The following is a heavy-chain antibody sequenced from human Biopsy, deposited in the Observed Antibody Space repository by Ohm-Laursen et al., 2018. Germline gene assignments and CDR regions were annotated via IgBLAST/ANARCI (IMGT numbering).Heavy chain of an antibody. CDR2: INHSGRT. D-gene: IGHD3-22*01. V-gene: IGHV4-34*01. J-gene: IGHJ6*02. CDR1: GESFNGYY. Sequence: GTLSLTCAVYGESFNGYYWSWIRQTPGKGLEWIGEINHSGRTNYNPPLKSRVTISVDTSKNQLSLKVRSVTAADTAVYYCVRGVDYYDPYHYYALDVWGQGTTGTVSS. CDR3: VRGVDYYDPYHYYALDV.